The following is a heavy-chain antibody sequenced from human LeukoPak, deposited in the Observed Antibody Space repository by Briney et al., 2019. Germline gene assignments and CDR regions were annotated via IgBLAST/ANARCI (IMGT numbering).Heavy chain of an antibody. Sequence: SETLSLTCTVSGGSISSSSYYWGWIRQPPGKGLEWIGSIYYSGSTYYNPSLKSRVTISVDTSKNQFSLKLSSVTAADTAVYYCATERITMVRGVIITKSIGFDPWGQGTLVTVSS. CDR3: ATERITMVRGVIITKSIGFDP. V-gene: IGHV4-39*01. CDR2: IYYSGST. J-gene: IGHJ5*02. CDR1: GGSISSSSYY. D-gene: IGHD3-10*01.